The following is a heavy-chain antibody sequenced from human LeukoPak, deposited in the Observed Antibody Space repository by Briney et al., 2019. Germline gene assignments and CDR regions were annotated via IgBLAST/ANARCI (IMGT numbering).Heavy chain of an antibody. Sequence: SETLSLTCTVSGGSVSSGSYYWSWIRQPPGKGLEWIGYIYYSGSTNYNPSLKSRVTISVDTSKNQFPLKLSSVTAADTAVYYCARDSDTHTDYWGQGTLVTVSS. CDR1: GGSVSSGSYY. V-gene: IGHV4-61*01. CDR2: IYYSGST. D-gene: IGHD5-18*01. J-gene: IGHJ4*02. CDR3: ARDSDTHTDY.